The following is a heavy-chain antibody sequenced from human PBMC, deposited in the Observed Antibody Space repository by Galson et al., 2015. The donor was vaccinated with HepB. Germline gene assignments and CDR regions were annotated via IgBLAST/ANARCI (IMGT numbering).Heavy chain of an antibody. CDR2: ISYDGSNK. D-gene: IGHD5-12*01. CDR3: ARGGYSGYDFVDY. Sequence: SLRLSCAASGFTFSSYGMHWVRQAPGKGLEWVAVISYDGSNKYYADSVKGRFTISRENAKNSLYLQMNSLRAGDTAVYYCARGGYSGYDFVDYWGQGTLVTVSS. CDR1: GFTFSSYG. V-gene: IGHV3-30*03. J-gene: IGHJ4*02.